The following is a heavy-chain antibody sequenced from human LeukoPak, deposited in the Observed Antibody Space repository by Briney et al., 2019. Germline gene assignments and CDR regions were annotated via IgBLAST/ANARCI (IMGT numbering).Heavy chain of an antibody. CDR2: IYYSGST. CDR3: ATPPPNVVIFGVVLINDAFDT. J-gene: IGHJ3*02. V-gene: IGHV4-39*01. Sequence: SETLSLTCTVSGGSISSSSYYWGWIRQPPGKGLEWIGSIYYSGSTYYNPSLKSRVTISVDTSKNQFSLKLSSVTAADTAVYYCATPPPNVVIFGVVLINDAFDTWGQGTMATAPS. D-gene: IGHD3-3*01. CDR1: GGSISSSSYY.